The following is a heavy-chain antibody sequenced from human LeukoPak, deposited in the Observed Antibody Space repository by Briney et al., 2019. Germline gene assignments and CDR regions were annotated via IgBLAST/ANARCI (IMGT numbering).Heavy chain of an antibody. J-gene: IGHJ5*02. CDR1: GGSISTYY. Sequence: SETLSLTCTVSGGSISTYYWSWVRQPAGKGLEWIGRIFTSGITNYNPSLKSRVTVSVDTSKNQFSLKLSSVTAADTAVYYCARELYGDYVYWFDPWGQGTLVTVSS. V-gene: IGHV4-4*07. CDR2: IFTSGIT. D-gene: IGHD4-17*01. CDR3: ARELYGDYVYWFDP.